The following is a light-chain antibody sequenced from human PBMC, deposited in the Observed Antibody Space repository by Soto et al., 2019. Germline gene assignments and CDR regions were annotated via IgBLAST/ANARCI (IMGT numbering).Light chain of an antibody. CDR1: QSISDW. CDR3: QQYNSYPWT. V-gene: IGKV1-5*01. Sequence: DIQMNQSPSTLSASVGDRVTVTCWASQSISDWLAWFQQKPGKAPKLMIYDASNWESGVPSRFSGSGSGTEFTLTISSLEPDDFATYYCQQYNSYPWTFGQGTKVDI. CDR2: DAS. J-gene: IGKJ1*01.